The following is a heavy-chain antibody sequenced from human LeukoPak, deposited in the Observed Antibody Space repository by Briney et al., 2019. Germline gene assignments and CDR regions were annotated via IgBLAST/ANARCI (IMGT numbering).Heavy chain of an antibody. V-gene: IGHV4-61*05. J-gene: IGHJ6*02. Sequence: SETLSLTCTASGGSISSSSYYWGWIRQPPGKGLEWIGYIYYSGSTNYNPSLKSRVTISVDTSKNQFSLKLSSVTAADTAVYYCARPYYDSSGYDVWGQGTTVTVSS. CDR2: IYYSGST. CDR3: ARPYYDSSGYDV. CDR1: GGSISSSSYY. D-gene: IGHD3-22*01.